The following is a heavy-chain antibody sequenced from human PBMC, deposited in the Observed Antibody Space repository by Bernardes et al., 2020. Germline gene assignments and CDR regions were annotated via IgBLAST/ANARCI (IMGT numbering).Heavy chain of an antibody. CDR1: GFTFSSYW. D-gene: IGHD5-12*01. Sequence: GGSLRLSCAASGFTFSSYWMSWVRQAPGKGLEWVANIKQDGSEKYYVDSVKGRFTISRDNPKNSLYLQMNSLRAEDTAVYYCAREGRWLQLGFFPYWGQGTLVTVSS. CDR3: AREGRWLQLGFFPY. J-gene: IGHJ4*02. CDR2: IKQDGSEK. V-gene: IGHV3-7*01.